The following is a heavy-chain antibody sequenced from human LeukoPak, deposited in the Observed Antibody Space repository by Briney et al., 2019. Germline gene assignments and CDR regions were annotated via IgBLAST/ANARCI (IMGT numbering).Heavy chain of an antibody. J-gene: IGHJ4*02. D-gene: IGHD7-27*01. CDR2: LHYSGST. V-gene: IGHV4-39*07. Sequence: KPSETLSLTCTVSGGSISSSRYYWGWIRQPPGKGLEWIGSLHYSGSTYYNPSLKSRVTISVDTSKNQFSLNLSSVAAADTAVYHCASSVWDYFDSWGQGTLVTVSS. CDR1: GGSISSSRYY. CDR3: ASSVWDYFDS.